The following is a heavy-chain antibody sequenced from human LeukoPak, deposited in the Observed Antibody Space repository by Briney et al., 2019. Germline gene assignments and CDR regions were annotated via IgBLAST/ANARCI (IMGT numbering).Heavy chain of an antibody. V-gene: IGHV3-30*02. CDR3: ARGYCSGGSCYSESGFDY. D-gene: IGHD2-15*01. Sequence: GGSLRLSCAASGFTFSSYGMHWVRQAPGKGLEWVAFIRYDGSNKYYADSVKGRFTISRDNSKNTLYLQMNSLRAEDTAVYYCARGYCSGGSCYSESGFDYWGQGTLVTVSS. CDR2: IRYDGSNK. J-gene: IGHJ4*02. CDR1: GFTFSSYG.